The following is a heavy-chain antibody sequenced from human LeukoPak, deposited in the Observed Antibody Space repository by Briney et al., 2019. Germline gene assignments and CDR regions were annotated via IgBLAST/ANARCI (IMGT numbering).Heavy chain of an antibody. J-gene: IGHJ3*02. Sequence: PSETLSLTCTVSGGSIRGYYWSWIRQPPGKGPEWIGSINYSGRTKYNPSLQSRVTISLDTSKNLFSLQLISVTAADTAGYYCARLVDYDNSGDPDIFDIWGQGTMVTVSS. CDR1: GGSIRGYY. CDR3: ARLVDYDNSGDPDIFDI. D-gene: IGHD3-22*01. CDR2: INYSGRT. V-gene: IGHV4-59*01.